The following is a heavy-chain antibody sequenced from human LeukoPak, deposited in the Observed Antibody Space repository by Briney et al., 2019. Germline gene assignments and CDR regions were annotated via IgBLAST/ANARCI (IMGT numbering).Heavy chain of an antibody. J-gene: IGHJ4*02. CDR1: GLTFSNAW. V-gene: IGHV3-15*01. CDR2: IQRKTDGGTT. Sequence: GGSLRLSCAVSGLTFSNAWMSWVRQAPGKGREWVGRIQRKTDGGTTDYAAAVKGRVTISRDDSKNTLYLQMNSLKTEDTAVYYCTTAYYYDNSGYYPYYFDYWGQGTMVTVSS. CDR3: TTAYYYDNSGYYPYYFDY. D-gene: IGHD3-22*01.